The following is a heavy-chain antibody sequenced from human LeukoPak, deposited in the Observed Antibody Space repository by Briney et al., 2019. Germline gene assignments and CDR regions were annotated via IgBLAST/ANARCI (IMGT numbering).Heavy chain of an antibody. CDR2: IHSDGSST. J-gene: IGHJ4*01. D-gene: IGHD3-3*01. CDR1: GFTFSNFW. V-gene: IGHV3-74*01. Sequence: VGSLRLSCAASGFTFSNFWMHSVRQASGKGLVWVSRIHSDGSSTSYADSVKGRFTISRDNAKNTLYLQMNSLRAEDTAVYYCASGQFRSAYYYDYWGQGTLVTVSS. CDR3: ASGQFRSAYYYDY.